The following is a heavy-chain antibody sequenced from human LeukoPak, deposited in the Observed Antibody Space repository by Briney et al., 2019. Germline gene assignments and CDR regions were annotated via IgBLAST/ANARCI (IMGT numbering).Heavy chain of an antibody. D-gene: IGHD3-16*01. Sequence: GGSPRLSCAASGFTFSSYGMHWVRQAPGKGLEWVAVISYDGSNKYYADSVKGRFTISRDNSKNTLYLQMNSLRAEDAAVYYCAKGGHAFDIWGQGTMVTVSS. CDR3: AKGGHAFDI. CDR2: ISYDGSNK. J-gene: IGHJ3*02. CDR1: GFTFSSYG. V-gene: IGHV3-30*18.